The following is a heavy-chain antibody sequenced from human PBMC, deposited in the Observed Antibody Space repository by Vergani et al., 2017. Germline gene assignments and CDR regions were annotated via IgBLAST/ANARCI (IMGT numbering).Heavy chain of an antibody. CDR3: VKDIAASGNYWYFDL. CDR1: GFNVGHYW. Sequence: EVQLVESGGDFVQPGGSLTLSCAASGFNVGHYWMSWVRQAPGKGLEWVSGINWNSDSIAYADSVKGRFTISRDNAKNSLYLQMNSLRAEDTALYYCVKDIAASGNYWYFDLWGRGTLVTVSS. D-gene: IGHD6-13*01. J-gene: IGHJ2*01. V-gene: IGHV3-9*01. CDR2: INWNSDSI.